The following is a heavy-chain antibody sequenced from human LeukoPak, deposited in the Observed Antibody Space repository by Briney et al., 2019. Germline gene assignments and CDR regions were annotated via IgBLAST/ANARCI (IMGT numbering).Heavy chain of an antibody. J-gene: IGHJ3*02. D-gene: IGHD3-3*01. V-gene: IGHV3-23*01. Sequence: GGSLRLSCAASGFTFSSYAMSWVRQAPGKGLEWVSAISGSGGSTYYADSVTGRFTISRDNSKNTLYLQMNSLRAEDTAVYFCAKSAAAYYDLLSGYDAFDIWGQGTTVTVSS. CDR3: AKSAAAYYDLLSGYDAFDI. CDR1: GFTFSSYA. CDR2: ISGSGGST.